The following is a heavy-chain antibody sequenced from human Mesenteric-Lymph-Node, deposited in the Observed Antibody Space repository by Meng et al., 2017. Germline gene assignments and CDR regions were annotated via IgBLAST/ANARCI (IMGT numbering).Heavy chain of an antibody. CDR2: ISNGAGST. Sequence: GESLKISCAASGLSFSSYEFNWVRQAPGKGLEWASHISNGAGSTNYADSVKGRFTTSRDNAKNSVYLQMNSLRADDTAAYYCARGNFYYGMDVWGQGTTVTVSS. CDR3: ARGNFYYGMDV. V-gene: IGHV3-48*03. CDR1: GLSFSSYE. J-gene: IGHJ6*02.